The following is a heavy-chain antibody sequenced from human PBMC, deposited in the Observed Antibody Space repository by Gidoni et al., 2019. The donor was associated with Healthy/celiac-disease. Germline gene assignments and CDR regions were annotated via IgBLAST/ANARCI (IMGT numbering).Heavy chain of an antibody. CDR3: ARGNIIFCGGSCYFDY. Sequence: VQLQQWGAGLLKLSETLSLTRAVSGGSFGGYYWSWIRQPPGKGLEWSGEINHSGSTNYNPSLKSRVTISVDTSKNQFSLKLSSVTAADTAVYYCARGNIIFCGGSCYFDYWGQGTLVTVSS. D-gene: IGHD2-15*01. CDR2: INHSGST. V-gene: IGHV4-34*01. J-gene: IGHJ4*02. CDR1: GGSFGGYY.